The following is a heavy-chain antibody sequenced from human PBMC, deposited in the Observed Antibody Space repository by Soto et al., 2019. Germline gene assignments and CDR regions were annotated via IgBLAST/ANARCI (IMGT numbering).Heavy chain of an antibody. Sequence: SETLSLTCSVSGGSISPYYWSWIRQPAGKGLEWIGRIYASGSTNYNPSLKSRVTMSVATSKNQFSLKLTSVTAADTATYYCARGGMVIIPTATAFDYWGQGTLVTVSS. CDR2: IYASGST. D-gene: IGHD1-1*01. V-gene: IGHV4-4*07. CDR3: ARGGMVIIPTATAFDY. J-gene: IGHJ4*02. CDR1: GGSISPYY.